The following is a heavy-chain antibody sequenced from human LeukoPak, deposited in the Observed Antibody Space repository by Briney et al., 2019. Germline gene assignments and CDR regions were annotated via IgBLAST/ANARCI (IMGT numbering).Heavy chain of an antibody. CDR1: GFTFSSYA. Sequence: GGSLRLSCVASGFTFSSYAMSWVRQAPGKGLEWVSAISGSGGSTYYADSVKGRFTISRDNSKNTLYLQMNSLRAEDTAVYYCAKAPRNYYDSSGYYYGPYYFDYWGQGTLVTVSS. D-gene: IGHD3-22*01. V-gene: IGHV3-23*01. CDR3: AKAPRNYYDSSGYYYGPYYFDY. CDR2: ISGSGGST. J-gene: IGHJ4*02.